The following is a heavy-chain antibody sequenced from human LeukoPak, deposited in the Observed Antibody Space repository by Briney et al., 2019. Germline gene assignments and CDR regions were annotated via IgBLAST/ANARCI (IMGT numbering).Heavy chain of an antibody. Sequence: ASVKVSCKASGYTFTNYYIHWVRQAPGQGLEWMGIINPSGGSTGYSQKFQGRVTVTRDTSTSTVYMELSSFRSEDTAVYYCARPLAPVMLNAFDIWGQGTMVTVSS. CDR3: ARPLAPVMLNAFDI. V-gene: IGHV1-46*01. J-gene: IGHJ3*02. CDR2: INPSGGST. D-gene: IGHD2-8*01. CDR1: GYTFTNYY.